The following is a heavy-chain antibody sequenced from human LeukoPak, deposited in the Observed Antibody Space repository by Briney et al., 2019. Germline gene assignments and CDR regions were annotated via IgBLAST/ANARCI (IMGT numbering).Heavy chain of an antibody. J-gene: IGHJ3*02. V-gene: IGHV1-69*06. Sequence: ASVKVSCKTSGGTFRYYAIGWVRQAPGHGLEWMGGLIPMFGTTNYAQQFQGRVTITADKSTTTAYMELSSLRSEDTAVYYCARDTTQGDAFDIWGQGTMVTVSS. CDR1: GGTFRYYA. D-gene: IGHD2/OR15-2a*01. CDR3: ARDTTQGDAFDI. CDR2: LIPMFGTT.